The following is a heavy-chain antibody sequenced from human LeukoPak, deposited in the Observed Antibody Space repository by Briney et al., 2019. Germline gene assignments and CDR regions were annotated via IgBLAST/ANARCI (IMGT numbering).Heavy chain of an antibody. J-gene: IGHJ4*02. CDR1: GFIFSTYW. V-gene: IGHV3-74*01. Sequence: PGGSLRLSCAASGFIFSTYWMHWVRQAPGKGLVWVSRMNSDGSSISYADSVKGRFTISRDNSKNTLYLQMNSLRAEDTAVYYCARGGDIEYSSGYYPFPFDYWGQGTLVTVSS. D-gene: IGHD3-22*01. CDR2: MNSDGSSI. CDR3: ARGGDIEYSSGYYPFPFDY.